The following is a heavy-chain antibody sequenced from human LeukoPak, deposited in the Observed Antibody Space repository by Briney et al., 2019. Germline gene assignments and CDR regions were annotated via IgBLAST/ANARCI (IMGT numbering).Heavy chain of an antibody. CDR1: GFTFSSYW. J-gene: IGHJ6*03. D-gene: IGHD3-16*02. V-gene: IGHV3-7*01. CDR3: ARVLFDYVWGSYRYTGNTDDYYYYYYMDV. CDR2: IKQDGSEK. Sequence: GGSLRLSCAASGFTFSSYWMSWVRQAPGKGLEWVANIKQDGSEKYYVDSVKGRFTVSRDNAKNSLYLQMNSLRAEDTAVYYCARVLFDYVWGSYRYTGNTDDYYYYYYMDVWGKGTTVTVSS.